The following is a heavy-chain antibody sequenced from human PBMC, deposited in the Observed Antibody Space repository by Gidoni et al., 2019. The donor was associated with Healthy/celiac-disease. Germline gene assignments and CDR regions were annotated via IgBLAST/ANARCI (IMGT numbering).Heavy chain of an antibody. CDR3: ARDKRRSSGWYWYFDL. J-gene: IGHJ2*01. CDR2: ISYDGSNK. Sequence: QVQLVESGGGVVQPGRSLRLSCAASGFPFSSYAMPWVRQAPGKGLEWVAVISYDGSNKYYADSVKGRFTISRDNSKNTLYLQMNSLRAEDTAVYYCARDKRRSSGWYWYFDLWGRGTLVTVSS. D-gene: IGHD6-19*01. CDR1: GFPFSSYA. V-gene: IGHV3-30-3*01.